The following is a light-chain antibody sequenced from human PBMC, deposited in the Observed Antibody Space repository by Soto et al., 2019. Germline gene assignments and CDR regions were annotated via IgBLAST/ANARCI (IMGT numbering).Light chain of an antibody. Sequence: DLVMTQSPRSLPVTPGEPASISCRSSQSLLHSNGYTFLDWYLQKPGQSPQLLIYLGSNRASGVPDKFSGSGSGTDFTLKISRVEAEDVGVYYCMQALQTPRTFGQGTKVEIK. V-gene: IGKV2-28*01. J-gene: IGKJ1*01. CDR1: QSLLHSNGYTF. CDR2: LGS. CDR3: MQALQTPRT.